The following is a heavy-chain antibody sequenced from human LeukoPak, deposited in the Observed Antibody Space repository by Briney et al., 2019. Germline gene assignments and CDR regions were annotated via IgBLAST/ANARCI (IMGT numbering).Heavy chain of an antibody. CDR3: ARHSTASGYLNYFDY. V-gene: IGHV4-59*08. J-gene: IGHJ4*02. Sequence: PSETLSLTCTVSGXSISSYYWSWIRQPPGKGLEWIGYIYYSGSTNYNPSLKSRVTISVDTSKNQFSLKLSSVTAADTAVYYCARHSTASGYLNYFDYWGQGTLVTVSS. CDR1: GXSISSYY. CDR2: IYYSGST. D-gene: IGHD1-1*01.